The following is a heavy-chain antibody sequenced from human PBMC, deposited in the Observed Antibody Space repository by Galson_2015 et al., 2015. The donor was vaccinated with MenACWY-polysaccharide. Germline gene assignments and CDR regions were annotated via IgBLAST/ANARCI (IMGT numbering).Heavy chain of an antibody. CDR3: AGGLFWSSAAIGGRYFDY. J-gene: IGHJ4*02. CDR1: GYTFTSYG. CDR2: ISAYNGNT. D-gene: IGHD2-2*02. Sequence: SVKVSCKASGYTFTSYGISWVRQAPGQGLEWMGWISAYNGNTNYAQKFQGRVTITADKSTSTAYMELSSLRSEDTAVYYCAGGLFWSSAAIGGRYFDYWGQGTLVTVSS. V-gene: IGHV1-18*01.